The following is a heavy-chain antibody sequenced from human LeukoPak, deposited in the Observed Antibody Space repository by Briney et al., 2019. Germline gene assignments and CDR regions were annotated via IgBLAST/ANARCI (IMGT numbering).Heavy chain of an antibody. CDR3: ATRVDYRLGYYYGMDV. Sequence: ASAKVSCKASGGTFSSYAISWVRQAPGQGLEWMGGIIPIFGTANYAQKFQGRVTITADESTSTAYMELSSLRSEDTAVYYCATRVDYRLGYYYGMDVWGQGTTVTVSS. CDR2: IIPIFGTA. V-gene: IGHV1-69*01. CDR1: GGTFSSYA. J-gene: IGHJ6*02. D-gene: IGHD4-11*01.